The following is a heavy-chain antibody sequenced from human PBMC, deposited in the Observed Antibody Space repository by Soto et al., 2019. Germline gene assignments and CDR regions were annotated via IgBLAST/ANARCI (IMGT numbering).Heavy chain of an antibody. CDR1: GGSFKSGSYS. D-gene: IGHD3-3*01. CDR3: ARDFAYFDS. Sequence: HVQLQESGPGLVKPSETLSLTCTVSGGSFKSGSYSWSWIRQPPGKGLEWIGYVYHTGRTSYNPSLKSRVSISMDTSKNQFSLNLDSVTAADTAVYFCARDFAYFDSWGQGTLVTVSS. J-gene: IGHJ4*02. V-gene: IGHV4-61*01. CDR2: VYHTGRT.